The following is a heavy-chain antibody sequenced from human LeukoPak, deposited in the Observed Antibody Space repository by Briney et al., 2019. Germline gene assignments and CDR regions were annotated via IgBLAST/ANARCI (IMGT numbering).Heavy chain of an antibody. CDR2: INHSGST. Sequence: PSETLSLTCAVYGGSFSVYYWSWIRQPPGKGLEWIGEINHSGSTNYNPSLKSRVTISVDTSKNQFSLKLSSVTAADTAVYYCERDMYYDSSGYYLNWFDPWGQGTLVTVSS. CDR3: ERDMYYDSSGYYLNWFDP. D-gene: IGHD3-22*01. J-gene: IGHJ5*02. CDR1: GGSFSVYY. V-gene: IGHV4-34*01.